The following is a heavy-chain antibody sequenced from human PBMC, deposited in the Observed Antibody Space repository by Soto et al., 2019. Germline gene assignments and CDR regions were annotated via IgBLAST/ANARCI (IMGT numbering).Heavy chain of an antibody. V-gene: IGHV4-4*02. CDR3: ARAGLYSSSTYNWFDP. Sequence: QVQLQESGPGLVKPSGTLSLTCAVSGGSISSSNWWSWVRQPPGKGLEWIGEIYHSGSTNYNPSLKRRFTISVDKSKNQFSLKLSSVTAADTAVYYCARAGLYSSSTYNWFDPWGQGTLVTVSS. CDR1: GGSISSSNW. J-gene: IGHJ5*02. CDR2: IYHSGST. D-gene: IGHD6-6*01.